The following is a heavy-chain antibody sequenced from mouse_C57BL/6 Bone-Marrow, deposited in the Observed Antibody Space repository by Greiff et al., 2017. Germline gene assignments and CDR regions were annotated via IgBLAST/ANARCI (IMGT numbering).Heavy chain of an antibody. V-gene: IGHV14-1*01. CDR3: TTAAFYGSSPSYFDY. CDR1: GFNIKDSY. J-gene: IGHJ2*01. D-gene: IGHD1-1*01. CDR2: IDPEDGDT. Sequence: VHVKQSGAELVRPGASVKLSCTASGFNIKDSYMHWVKQRPEQGLEWIGRIDPEDGDTEYAPKFQGKATMTADTSSNTAYLQLSSLTSEDTAVYYCTTAAFYGSSPSYFDYWGQGTTLTVSS.